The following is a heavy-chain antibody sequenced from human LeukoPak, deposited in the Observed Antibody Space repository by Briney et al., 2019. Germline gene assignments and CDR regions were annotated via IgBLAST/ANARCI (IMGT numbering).Heavy chain of an antibody. CDR3: ARGPSAAGTNY. V-gene: IGHV4-30-4*08. Sequence: SETLSLTCTVSGGSISSHFWSWIRQPPGKGLEWIGYIYYSGSTYYNPSLKSRVTISVDTSKNQFSLKLSSVTAADTAVYYCARGPSAAGTNYWGQGTLVTVSS. J-gene: IGHJ4*02. D-gene: IGHD6-13*01. CDR1: GGSISSHF. CDR2: IYYSGST.